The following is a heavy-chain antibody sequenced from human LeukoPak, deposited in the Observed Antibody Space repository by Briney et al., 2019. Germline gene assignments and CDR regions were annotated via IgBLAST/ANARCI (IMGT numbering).Heavy chain of an antibody. CDR1: GFTFSNYA. V-gene: IGHV3-30-3*01. D-gene: IGHD2-2*01. CDR3: ARDSSSCSSTSCYYRDLDY. Sequence: GGSLRLSCAASGFTFSNYAMHWVRQAPGKGLEWVAVISYDGSNKYYADSVKGRFTISRDNSKNTLHLQMNSLRADETAVYYCARDSSSCSSTSCYYRDLDYWGQGTLVAVSS. CDR2: ISYDGSNK. J-gene: IGHJ4*02.